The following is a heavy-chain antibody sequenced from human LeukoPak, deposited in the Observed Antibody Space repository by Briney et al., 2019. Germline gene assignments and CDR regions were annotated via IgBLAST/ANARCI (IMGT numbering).Heavy chain of an antibody. D-gene: IGHD3-3*01. CDR2: IWYDGSNK. Sequence: PGRSLRLSCAASGFTFSSYGMPWVRQAPGKGLEWVAVIWYDGSNKYYADSVKGRFTISRDNSKNTLYLQMNSLRAEDTAVYYCARARYYDFWSGSYYYGMDVWGQGTTVTVSS. CDR3: ARARYYDFWSGSYYYGMDV. V-gene: IGHV3-33*01. J-gene: IGHJ6*02. CDR1: GFTFSSYG.